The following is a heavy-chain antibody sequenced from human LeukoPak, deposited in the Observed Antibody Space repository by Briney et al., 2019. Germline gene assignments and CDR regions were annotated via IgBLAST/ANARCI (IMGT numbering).Heavy chain of an antibody. CDR1: GYTFTGYY. D-gene: IGHD3-10*01. CDR2: INPNSGGT. J-gene: IGHJ4*02. CDR3: ARAIDCGSGSYFLDY. Sequence: ASVTVSCKASGYTFTGYYMHWVRQAPAQGLEWMGGINPNSGGTNYPQKFQGRVTMTRDTAISTDYMELSRLRSDDTAVYYYARAIDCGSGSYFLDYWGQGTLVTVSS. V-gene: IGHV1-2*02.